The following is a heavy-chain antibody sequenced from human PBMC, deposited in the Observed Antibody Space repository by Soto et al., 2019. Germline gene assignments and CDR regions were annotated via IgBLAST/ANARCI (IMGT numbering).Heavy chain of an antibody. CDR2: IYHSGST. V-gene: IGHV4-4*02. Sequence: PSETLPLTCAVSGGSISSSNWWSWVRHPPGKGLEWIGEIYHSGSTNYNPSLKSRVTISVDKSKNQFSLKLSSVTAADTAVYYCERGGLTMVRGVINGMDVWGQGTTV. CDR1: GGSISSSNW. CDR3: ERGGLTMVRGVINGMDV. J-gene: IGHJ6*02. D-gene: IGHD3-10*01.